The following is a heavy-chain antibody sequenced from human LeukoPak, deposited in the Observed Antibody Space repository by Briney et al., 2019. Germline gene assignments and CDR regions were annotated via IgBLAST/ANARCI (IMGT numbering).Heavy chain of an antibody. Sequence: GGSLRLSCAASGFTFSSYWTHWGRQAPGKGLVWVSRINSDGRNTNYADSVKGRFTISRDNAKNTLFLQMNSLRAEDTAVYYCARPRSYEAFDIWGQGTMVTVSS. CDR3: ARPRSYEAFDI. CDR1: GFTFSSYW. D-gene: IGHD6-6*01. CDR2: INSDGRNT. V-gene: IGHV3-74*01. J-gene: IGHJ3*02.